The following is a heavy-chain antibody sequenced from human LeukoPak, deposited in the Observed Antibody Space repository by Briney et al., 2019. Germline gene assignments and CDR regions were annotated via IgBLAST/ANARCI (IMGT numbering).Heavy chain of an antibody. CDR2: IKQDGSEK. Sequence: TGGSLRLSCAASGFTFSSHCMSWVRQAPGKGMEWVVNIKQDGSEKFYVDSVKGRFTISRDNAKNSLYLQMNSLRAEDTAVYYCAKETYCGGDCYSGFDYWGQGTLVTVSS. V-gene: IGHV3-7*04. CDR1: GFTFSSHC. CDR3: AKETYCGGDCYSGFDY. D-gene: IGHD2-21*01. J-gene: IGHJ4*02.